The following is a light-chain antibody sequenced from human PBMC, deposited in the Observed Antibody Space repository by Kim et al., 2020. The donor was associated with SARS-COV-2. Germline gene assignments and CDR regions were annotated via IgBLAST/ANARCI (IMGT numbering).Light chain of an antibody. V-gene: IGLV3-1*01. J-gene: IGLJ3*02. CDR2: QDD. Sequence: VSPGPTATITCSGAKLGDKYTCWYQLTPVQSPVLVIHQDDNRPSGIPERFSGSNSGNTATLTITGAQAMDEADYYCQAWDSGTEGVFGGGTRLTFL. CDR3: QAWDSGTEGV. CDR1: KLGDKY.